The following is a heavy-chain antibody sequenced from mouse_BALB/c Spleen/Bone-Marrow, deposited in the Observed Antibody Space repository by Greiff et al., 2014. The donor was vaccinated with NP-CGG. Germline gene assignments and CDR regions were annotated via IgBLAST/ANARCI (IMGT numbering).Heavy chain of an antibody. D-gene: IGHD1-1*01. CDR1: GFSLSSYG. CDR3: AKANRYGYAMDY. Sequence: QGQLKGSGPRLGAPSQSPSITRPFSGFSLSSYGVSWGRQPPGKGLGWLGVIWGDGSTNYHSALISRLSISKDNSKSQVFLKLNSLQTDDTATFYCAKANRYGYAMDYWGQGTSVTVSS. CDR2: IWGDGST. V-gene: IGHV2-3*01. J-gene: IGHJ4*01.